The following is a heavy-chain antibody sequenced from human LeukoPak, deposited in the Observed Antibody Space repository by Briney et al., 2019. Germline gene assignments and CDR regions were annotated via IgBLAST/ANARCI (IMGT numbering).Heavy chain of an antibody. CDR2: MSAYNGNT. CDR1: GYTFTSYG. D-gene: IGHD5-18*01. CDR3: ARDRKQIWLNH. J-gene: IGHJ4*02. V-gene: IGHV1-18*01. Sequence: ASVKVSCKASGYTFTSYGISWVRQAPGQGLEWMGWMSAYNGNTKYAQNLQGRVTMTTDTSTSTAYMELRSLRSDDTAVYYCARDRKQIWLNHWGQGTLVTVSP.